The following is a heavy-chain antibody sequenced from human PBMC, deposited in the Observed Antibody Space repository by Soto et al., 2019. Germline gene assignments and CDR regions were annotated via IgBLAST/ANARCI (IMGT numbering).Heavy chain of an antibody. D-gene: IGHD2-2*01. J-gene: IGHJ5*02. CDR3: ARDIVVVPAARDWFDP. CDR1: GYTFTSYG. V-gene: IGHV1-18*01. CDR2: ISAYNGNT. Sequence: ASVKVSCKASGYTFTSYGISWVRQSPGQGLEWMGWISAYNGNTNYAQKLQGRVTMATDTSTSTAYMELRSLRSDDTAVYYCARDIVVVPAARDWFDPWGQGTLVTVSS.